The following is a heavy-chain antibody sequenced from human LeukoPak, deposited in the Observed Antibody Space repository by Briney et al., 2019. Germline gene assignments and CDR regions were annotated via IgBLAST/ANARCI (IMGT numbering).Heavy chain of an antibody. Sequence: SETLSLTCAVSGGSISSGGYSWGWIRQPPGKGLEWIGYIYHSGSTNYNPSLKSRVTISVDTSKNQFSLKLSSVTAADTAVYYCARHNHLERWELGFDYWGQGTLVTVSS. V-gene: IGHV4-30-2*01. D-gene: IGHD1-26*01. CDR2: IYHSGST. CDR1: GGSISSGGYS. J-gene: IGHJ4*02. CDR3: ARHNHLERWELGFDY.